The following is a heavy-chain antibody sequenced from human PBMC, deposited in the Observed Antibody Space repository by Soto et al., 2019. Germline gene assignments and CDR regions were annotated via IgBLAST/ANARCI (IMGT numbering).Heavy chain of an antibody. V-gene: IGHV1-18*01. CDR1: GYTFTSYG. D-gene: IGHD2-2*01. CDR3: ARDKSIYCISTSCYAGSDY. Sequence: QVQLVQSGAEVKKPGASVKVSCKASGYTFTSYGISWVRQAPGQGLEWMGWISAYNGNTNYAQKLKGRVTMTTDTSTSTADMELRSLRSDDTAVYYCARDKSIYCISTSCYAGSDYWGQGTLVTVSS. CDR2: ISAYNGNT. J-gene: IGHJ4*02.